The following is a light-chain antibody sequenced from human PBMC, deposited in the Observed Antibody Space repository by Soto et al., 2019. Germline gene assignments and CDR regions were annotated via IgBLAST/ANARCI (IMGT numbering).Light chain of an antibody. V-gene: IGKV3-15*01. Sequence: IVITQSPATLSVSPGDRASLSCSSIQPVNNNLAWYQHKPGQAPRLLIYGASTRATGISARFSGGGSGTEFTLTISSLQSEDFALYFCQQYEKWPPSITFGQGTRLEIK. CDR1: QPVNNN. CDR2: GAS. CDR3: QQYEKWPPSIT. J-gene: IGKJ5*01.